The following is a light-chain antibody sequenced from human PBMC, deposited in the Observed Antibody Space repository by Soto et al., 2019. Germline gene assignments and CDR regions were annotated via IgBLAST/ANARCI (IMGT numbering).Light chain of an antibody. V-gene: IGKV1-27*01. CDR2: AGS. J-gene: IGKJ1*01. Sequence: DLQTTQSPSSLSASVGDRVTITCRASQVIDNYLAWYQQQPGKVPRLLIYAGSILETGVPSRFTGSGSGTDFTLTITSLEPEDVATYYCQKYNSAPWTFGQGTKVEIK. CDR1: QVIDNY. CDR3: QKYNSAPWT.